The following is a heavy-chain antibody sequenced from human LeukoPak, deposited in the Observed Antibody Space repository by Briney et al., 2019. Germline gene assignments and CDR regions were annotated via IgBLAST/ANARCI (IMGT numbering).Heavy chain of an antibody. J-gene: IGHJ4*02. V-gene: IGHV1-69*05. CDR3: AKRGVVIRVILVGFHKEAYDFDS. CDR2: IIPIFGIA. CDR1: GGTFSSYA. D-gene: IGHD3-22*01. Sequence: SVKVSCKASGGTFSSYAISWVRQAPGQGLEWMGGIIPIFGIANYAQKFQGRVTITTDESTSTAYMGLSSLRSEDTAVYFCAKRGVVIRVILVGFHKEAYDFDSWGQGALVTVSS.